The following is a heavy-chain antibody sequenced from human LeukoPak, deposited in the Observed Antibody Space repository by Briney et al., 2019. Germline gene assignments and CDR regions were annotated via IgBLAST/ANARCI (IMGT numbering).Heavy chain of an antibody. CDR1: GGSISSYY. D-gene: IGHD3-22*01. CDR2: IYYSGST. Sequence: PSETLSLTCTVSGGSISSYYWSWIRQPPGKGLEWIGYIYYSGSTNYNPSLKSRVTISVDTSKNQFSLKLSSVTAADTAVYYRARVLPYDSSGYYLDYWGQGTLVTVSS. V-gene: IGHV4-59*01. J-gene: IGHJ4*02. CDR3: ARVLPYDSSGYYLDY.